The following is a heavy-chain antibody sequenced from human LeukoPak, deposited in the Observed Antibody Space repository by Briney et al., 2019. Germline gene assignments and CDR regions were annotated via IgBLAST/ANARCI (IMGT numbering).Heavy chain of an antibody. D-gene: IGHD3-10*01. J-gene: IGHJ1*01. Sequence: SVKVSCKASGYTFTDYYIHWVRQAPGQGLEWMGWINPSSGGTAYAQKFQGRVTMTTDTSIITAYMEMNRLTSDDAAVYYCARIWGPTSGGYFQYWGQGTLVTVSS. CDR2: INPSSGGT. V-gene: IGHV1-2*02. CDR1: GYTFTDYY. CDR3: ARIWGPTSGGYFQY.